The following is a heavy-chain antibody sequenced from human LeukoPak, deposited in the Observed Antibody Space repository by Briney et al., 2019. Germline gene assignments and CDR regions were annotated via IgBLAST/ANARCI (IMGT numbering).Heavy chain of an antibody. CDR2: IIPIFGTA. Sequence: SVKVSCKASGYTFTSYGISWVRQAPGQGLEWMGGIIPIFGTANYAQKFQGRVTITTDESTSTAYMELSSLRSEDTAVYYCARDRPYYDFWSGRNYYYYYMDVWGKGTTVTVSS. J-gene: IGHJ6*03. CDR1: GYTFTSYG. CDR3: ARDRPYYDFWSGRNYYYYYMDV. D-gene: IGHD3-3*01. V-gene: IGHV1-69*05.